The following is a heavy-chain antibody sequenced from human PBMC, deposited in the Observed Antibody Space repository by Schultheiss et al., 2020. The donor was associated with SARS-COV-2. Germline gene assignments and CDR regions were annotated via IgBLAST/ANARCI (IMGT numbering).Heavy chain of an antibody. CDR2: ISSNGGST. CDR1: GFTFSSYA. D-gene: IGHD3-10*01. J-gene: IGHJ6*03. Sequence: GGSLRLSCSASGFTFSSYAMHWVRQAPGKGLEYVSAISSNGGSTYYADSVKGRFTISRDNSKNTLYLQMSSLRAEDTAVYYCVKTPREYYYGSGSYSVYYMDVWGKGTTVTVSS. CDR3: VKTPREYYYGSGSYSVYYMDV. V-gene: IGHV3-64D*06.